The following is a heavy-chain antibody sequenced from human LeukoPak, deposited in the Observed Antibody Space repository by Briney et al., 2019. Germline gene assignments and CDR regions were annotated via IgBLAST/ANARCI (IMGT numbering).Heavy chain of an antibody. J-gene: IGHJ4*02. Sequence: SETLSLTCTVSGGSVSSGSYYWSWIRQPPGKGLEWIGYIYYSGSTNYNPSLKSRVTISVDTSKNQFSLKLSSVTAADTAVYYCARDSQTYDFWSGYLDYWGQGTLVTVSS. CDR2: IYYSGST. CDR1: GGSVSSGSYY. V-gene: IGHV4-61*01. CDR3: ARDSQTYDFWSGYLDY. D-gene: IGHD3-3*01.